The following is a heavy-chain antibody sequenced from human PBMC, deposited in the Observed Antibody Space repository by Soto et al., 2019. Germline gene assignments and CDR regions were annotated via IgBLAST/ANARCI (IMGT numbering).Heavy chain of an antibody. J-gene: IGHJ6*02. V-gene: IGHV3-23*01. Sequence: GGSLRLSCAASGFTFSSYAMSWVRQAPGKGLEWVSAISGSGGSTYYADSVKGRFTISRDNSKNTLYLQMNSLRAEDTAVYYCAKECPMIVLETNYSGMDVWGQGTTVTVSS. D-gene: IGHD3-22*01. CDR3: AKECPMIVLETNYSGMDV. CDR2: ISGSGGST. CDR1: GFTFSSYA.